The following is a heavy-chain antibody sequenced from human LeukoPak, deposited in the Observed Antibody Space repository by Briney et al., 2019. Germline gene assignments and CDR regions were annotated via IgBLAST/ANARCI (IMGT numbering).Heavy chain of an antibody. CDR2: ISNSGST. CDR1: GGPISSHY. J-gene: IGHJ6*03. D-gene: IGHD2-15*01. CDR3: GRDALVGYFSYYYMDV. Sequence: SETLSLTCTVSGGPISSHYWTWIRQSPVKGLEWIGDISNSGSTSYNPSLKSRVTISIDTSKNQFSLKLSSVTAADTAVYYCGRDALVGYFSYYYMDVWGKGTTVTVSS. V-gene: IGHV4-59*11.